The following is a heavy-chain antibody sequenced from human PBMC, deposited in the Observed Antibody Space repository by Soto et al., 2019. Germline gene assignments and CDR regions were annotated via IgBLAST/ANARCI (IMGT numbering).Heavy chain of an antibody. CDR3: ARTKKGYYYGSGGYMDV. J-gene: IGHJ6*03. CDR2: IYYSGST. D-gene: IGHD3-10*01. CDR1: GGSISSYY. V-gene: IGHV4-59*12. Sequence: SETLSLTCTVSGGSISSYYWSWIRQPPGKGLEWIGYIYYSGSTNYNPSLKSRVTISVDTSKNQFSLKLSSVTAADTAVYYCARTKKGYYYGSGGYMDVWGKGTTVTVSS.